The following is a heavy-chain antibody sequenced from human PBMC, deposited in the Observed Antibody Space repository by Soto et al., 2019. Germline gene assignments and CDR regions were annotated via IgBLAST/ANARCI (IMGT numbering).Heavy chain of an antibody. CDR3: ASGYYDRTGYPIDY. V-gene: IGHV1-69*01. CDR1: GGCFSSYA. Sequence: QVQLVQSGAAVRKPGSSVKVSCQSFGGCFSSYAFSWVRQAPGQGLEWMGGLIVILGTTDYAQKFKGRVTCTADEGPSTAYMEVRSLEFEDTAKYCCASGYYDRTGYPIDYWGQGTQVTVSS. D-gene: IGHD3-22*01. CDR2: LIVILGTT. J-gene: IGHJ4*02.